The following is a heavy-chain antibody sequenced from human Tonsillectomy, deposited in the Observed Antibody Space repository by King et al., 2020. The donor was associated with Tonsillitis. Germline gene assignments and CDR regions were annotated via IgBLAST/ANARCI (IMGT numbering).Heavy chain of an antibody. CDR1: GFTFSTNW. CDR3: ARATGWYPDY. V-gene: IGHV3-7*01. J-gene: IGHJ4*02. CDR2: IKQDGNEV. Sequence: VQLVESGGGWVQPGGSLRLSCAASGFTFSTNWMSWVRQVPGKGLEWVANIKQDGNEVNYVDSVKGRLTISRDNAKNSLFLQMNSLRAEDTAIYYCARATGWYPDYWGQGALVTVSS. D-gene: IGHD6-19*01.